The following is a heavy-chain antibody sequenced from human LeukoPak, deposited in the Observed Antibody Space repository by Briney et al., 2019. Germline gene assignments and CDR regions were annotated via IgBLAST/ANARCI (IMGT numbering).Heavy chain of an antibody. Sequence: SETLSLTCTVSGGSISTYYWNWIRQPPGKGLEWIGYIYYSGTTNYNPSLKSRVSMSVDTSKNQFSLKLTSVTAADTAVYYCARQTGSGLFILPGGQGTLVTVSS. CDR2: IYYSGTT. V-gene: IGHV4-59*08. CDR1: GGSISTYY. J-gene: IGHJ4*02. D-gene: IGHD3/OR15-3a*01. CDR3: ARQTGSGLFILP.